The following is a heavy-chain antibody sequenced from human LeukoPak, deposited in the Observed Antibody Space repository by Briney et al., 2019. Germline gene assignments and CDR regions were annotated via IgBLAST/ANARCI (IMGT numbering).Heavy chain of an antibody. V-gene: IGHV4-30-2*01. J-gene: IGHJ5*02. CDR1: GGSISSGGYS. CDR2: IYHSGST. Sequence: PSETLSLTCAVSGGSISSGGYSWSWIRQPPGKGLEWIGYIYHSGSTYYNPSLKSRVTISVGRSKNQFSLKLSSVTAADTAVYYCARGVGYSYGYWFDPWGQGTLVTVSS. D-gene: IGHD5-18*01. CDR3: ARGVGYSYGYWFDP.